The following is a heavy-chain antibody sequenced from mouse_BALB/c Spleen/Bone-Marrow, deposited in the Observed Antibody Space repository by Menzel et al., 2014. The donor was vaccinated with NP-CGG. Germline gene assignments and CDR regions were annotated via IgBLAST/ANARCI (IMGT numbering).Heavy chain of an antibody. Sequence: QVQLQQSAAALVMPGASVKTSCKASGHTFTDYWMHWVKQRPGQGLEWIGAIDTSDSYTSYNQKFKGKATLTVDESSSTAYMQLSSLTSEDSAVYYCARSDYRYDPFAYWGPGTLLTVSA. D-gene: IGHD2-14*01. J-gene: IGHJ3*01. CDR2: IDTSDSYT. CDR3: ARSDYRYDPFAY. CDR1: GHTFTDYW. V-gene: IGHV1-69*01.